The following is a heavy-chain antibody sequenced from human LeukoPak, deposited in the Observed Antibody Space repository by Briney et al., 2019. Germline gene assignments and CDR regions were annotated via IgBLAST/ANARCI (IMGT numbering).Heavy chain of an antibody. D-gene: IGHD3-22*01. CDR1: GGSISSGGYY. V-gene: IGHV4-31*03. CDR3: AREATRHYYDSSGYYPGDYGMDV. Sequence: KSSETLSLTCTVSGGSISSGGYYWSWIRQHPGKGLEWIGYIYYSGSTYYNPSLKSRVTISVDTSKNQFSLKLSSVTAADTAVYYCAREATRHYYDSSGYYPGDYGMDVWGQGTTVTVSS. CDR2: IYYSGST. J-gene: IGHJ6*02.